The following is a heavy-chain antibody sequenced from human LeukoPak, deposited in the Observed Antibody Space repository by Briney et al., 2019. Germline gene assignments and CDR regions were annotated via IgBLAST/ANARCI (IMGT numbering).Heavy chain of an antibody. Sequence: ASVTVSCKASGYTFTSYYMHWVRQAPGQGLEWMGIINPSGGSTSYAQKFQGRVTMTRDTSTSTVYMELSSLRSEDTAVHYCARDRDDSSGYYDYFDYWGQGTLVTVSS. CDR3: ARDRDDSSGYYDYFDY. J-gene: IGHJ4*02. CDR2: INPSGGST. D-gene: IGHD3-22*01. V-gene: IGHV1-46*01. CDR1: GYTFTSYY.